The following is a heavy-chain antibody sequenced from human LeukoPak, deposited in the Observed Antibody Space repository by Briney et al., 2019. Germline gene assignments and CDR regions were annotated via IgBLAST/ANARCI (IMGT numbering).Heavy chain of an antibody. Sequence: KPGGSLRLSCAASGFTFSSYSMNWVRQAPGKGLEWDSSISTSSNYIYYADSVKGRFTISRDNAKNSLYLQMNSLRAEDTAVYYCASVFLRYDSSGYYYFDYWGQGTLVTVSS. CDR3: ASVFLRYDSSGYYYFDY. CDR2: ISTSSNYI. CDR1: GFTFSSYS. J-gene: IGHJ4*02. D-gene: IGHD3-22*01. V-gene: IGHV3-21*01.